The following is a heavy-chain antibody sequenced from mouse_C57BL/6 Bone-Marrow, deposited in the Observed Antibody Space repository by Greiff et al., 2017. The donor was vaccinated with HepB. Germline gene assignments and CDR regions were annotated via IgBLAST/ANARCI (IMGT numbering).Heavy chain of an antibody. CDR2: ISNLAYSI. V-gene: IGHV5-15*01. D-gene: IGHD2-1*01. Sequence: EVHLVESGGGLVQPGGSLKLSCAASGFTFSDYGMAWVRQAPRKGPEWVAFISNLAYSIYYADTVTGRFTISRENAKNTLYLEMSSLRSEDTAMYYCARRYYGNYVGYFDVWGTGTTVTVSS. CDR3: ARRYYGNYVGYFDV. CDR1: GFTFSDYG. J-gene: IGHJ1*03.